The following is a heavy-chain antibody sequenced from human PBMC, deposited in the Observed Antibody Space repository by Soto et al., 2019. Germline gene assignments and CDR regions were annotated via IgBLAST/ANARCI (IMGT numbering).Heavy chain of an antibody. V-gene: IGHV5-51*01. CDR1: GYSFTSYW. CDR3: ARHLYSSGWRNYYYYGMDV. CDR2: IYPGDSDT. D-gene: IGHD6-19*01. J-gene: IGHJ6*02. Sequence: GESLKISCKGSGYSFTSYWIGWVRQVPGKGLEWMGIIYPGDSDTRYSPSFQGQVTISADKSISTAYLQWSSLKASDTAMYYCARHLYSSGWRNYYYYGMDVWGQGTTVTVSS.